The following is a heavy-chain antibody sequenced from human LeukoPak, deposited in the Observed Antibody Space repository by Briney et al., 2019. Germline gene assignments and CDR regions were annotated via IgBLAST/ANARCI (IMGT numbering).Heavy chain of an antibody. CDR3: AKDNHLYYYDSSGYFPLDY. CDR1: GFTFSSYA. CDR2: ISGSGGST. V-gene: IGHV3-23*01. Sequence: PGGSLRLSCAASGFTFSSYAMSWVRQAPGKGLEWVSAISGSGGSTYYADSEKGRFTISRDNSKNTLYLQMNSLRAEDTAVYYCAKDNHLYYYDSSGYFPLDYWGQGTLVTVSS. D-gene: IGHD3-22*01. J-gene: IGHJ4*02.